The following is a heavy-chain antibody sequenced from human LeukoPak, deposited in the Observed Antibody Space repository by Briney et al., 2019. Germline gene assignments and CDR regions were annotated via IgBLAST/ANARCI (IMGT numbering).Heavy chain of an antibody. Sequence: GGSLRLSCAASGFTFSNFWMNWVRQAPGKGLEWVANIKQDGSVKHYVDSVKGRFTISRDNSRNTLYLQINSLRAEDTAVYYCAKVDWRSDCSAGSCPNWGQGTLVTVSS. CDR2: IKQDGSVK. J-gene: IGHJ4*02. V-gene: IGHV3-7*03. D-gene: IGHD2-15*01. CDR3: AKVDWRSDCSAGSCPN. CDR1: GFTFSNFW.